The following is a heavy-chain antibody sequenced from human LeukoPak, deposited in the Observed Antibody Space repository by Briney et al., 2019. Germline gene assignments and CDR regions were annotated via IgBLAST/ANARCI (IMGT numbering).Heavy chain of an antibody. CDR2: INPNSGGT. Sequence: GASVKVSCKASGYTFTGYYMHWVRQAPGQGLEWMGRINPNSGGTNYAQKFQGGVTMTRDTSISTAYMELSRLRSDDTAVYYCARDLHTIFGVTNWFDPWGQGTLVTVSS. D-gene: IGHD3-3*01. V-gene: IGHV1-2*06. J-gene: IGHJ5*02. CDR1: GYTFTGYY. CDR3: ARDLHTIFGVTNWFDP.